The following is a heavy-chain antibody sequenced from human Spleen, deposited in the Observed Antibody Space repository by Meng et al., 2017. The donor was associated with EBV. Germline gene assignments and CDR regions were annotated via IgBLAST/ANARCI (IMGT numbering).Heavy chain of an antibody. Sequence: EPQESGPGQVKPSDTLSLTCTVSGDSISSCYYWAWLRQPPGRGLQWIGDINRSGSTNYNPSLKSRATISVDKSKNQFSLRLTSVTAADTAVYYCVALGFCSDGVCRWYFDYWGQGNLVTVSS. CDR2: INRSGST. CDR1: GDSISSCYY. CDR3: VALGFCSDGVCRWYFDY. J-gene: IGHJ4*02. D-gene: IGHD2-8*01. V-gene: IGHV4-38-2*02.